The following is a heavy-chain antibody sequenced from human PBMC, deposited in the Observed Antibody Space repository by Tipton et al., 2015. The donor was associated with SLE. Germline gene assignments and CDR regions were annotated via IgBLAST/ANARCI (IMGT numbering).Heavy chain of an antibody. D-gene: IGHD6-19*01. Sequence: TLSLTCTFSGGAISDYYWNWIRQPPGKGLEWIGNIYYSGSTSYNPSLKSRVTISIDTTKNHFSLKLSSVTAADTAVYYCARVVRSGWDLLNGYFDLWGRGTLVTVSS. V-gene: IGHV4-59*01. CDR3: ARVVRSGWDLLNGYFDL. CDR1: GGAISDYY. CDR2: IYYSGST. J-gene: IGHJ2*01.